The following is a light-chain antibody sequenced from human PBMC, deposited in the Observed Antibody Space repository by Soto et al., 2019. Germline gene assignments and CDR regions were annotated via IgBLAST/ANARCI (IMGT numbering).Light chain of an antibody. CDR3: QQYGYSPDT. Sequence: EIVLTQSPGTLSLFPGERATLSCRASQSVRSSYLAWYQVRPGQAPRLLIHAASRRATGIADRFSGSGSGTDFTLIISRLEPEDFAVYYCQQYGYSPDTFGQGTKVENK. CDR1: QSVRSSY. CDR2: AAS. V-gene: IGKV3-20*01. J-gene: IGKJ2*01.